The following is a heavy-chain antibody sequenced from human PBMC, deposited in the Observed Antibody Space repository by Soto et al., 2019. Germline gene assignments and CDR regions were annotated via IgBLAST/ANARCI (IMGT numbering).Heavy chain of an antibody. D-gene: IGHD1-26*01. CDR2: VSGSGGST. V-gene: IGHV3-23*01. J-gene: IGHJ4*02. CDR1: GFTFSSYA. Sequence: EVQLLESGGGLVQPGASLRLSCAASGFTFSSYAMSWVRQAPGKGLEWVSGVSGSGGSTYYADSVKGRFSISRDNSKNTLYLQMSSLRAEDTAVYYCAKVVPPVDYWGQGTLVTVSS. CDR3: AKVVPPVDY.